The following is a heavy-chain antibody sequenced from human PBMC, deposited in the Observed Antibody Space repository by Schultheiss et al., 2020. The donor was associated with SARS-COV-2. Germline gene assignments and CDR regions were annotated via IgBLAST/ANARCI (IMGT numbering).Heavy chain of an antibody. V-gene: IGHV3-30*03. J-gene: IGHJ6*02. D-gene: IGHD1-26*01. Sequence: GESLKISCAVSGFTFSSYGMHWVRQAPGKGLEWVAVISYDDGSNKYYADSVKGRFTISRDNSKNTLYVQMNSLRAEDTAVYYCAGGMGATYYYYYGMDVWGQGTTVTVSS. CDR3: AGGMGATYYYYYGMDV. CDR1: GFTFSSYG. CDR2: ISYDDGSNK.